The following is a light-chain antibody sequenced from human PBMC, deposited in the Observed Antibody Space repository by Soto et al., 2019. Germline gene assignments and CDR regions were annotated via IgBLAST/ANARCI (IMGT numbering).Light chain of an antibody. J-gene: IGKJ1*01. CDR1: RSVGAY. CDR3: QQYNNWPPTWT. V-gene: IGKV3D-15*01. Sequence: EFVLTQSPGTLSLSPGERATLSCRASRSVGAYLAWYQQSPGLAPRLLVYGASSRATGIPDRFSGSGSGTEFTLTISSLQSEDFAVYYCQQYNNWPPTWTFGQGTKVDIK. CDR2: GAS.